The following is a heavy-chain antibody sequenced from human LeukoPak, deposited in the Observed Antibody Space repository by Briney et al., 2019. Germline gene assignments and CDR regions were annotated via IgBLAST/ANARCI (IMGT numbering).Heavy chain of an antibody. CDR2: IIPIFGIA. D-gene: IGHD3-22*01. CDR3: ARAADDSSGYYYYDY. V-gene: IGHV1-69*04. CDR1: GGTFSSYA. J-gene: IGHJ4*02. Sequence: ASVKVSCKASGGTFSSYAISWVRQAPGQGLEWMGRIIPIFGIANYAQKFQGRVTITADKSTSTAYMELSSLRSEDTAVYYCARAADDSSGYYYYDYWGQGTLVTVSS.